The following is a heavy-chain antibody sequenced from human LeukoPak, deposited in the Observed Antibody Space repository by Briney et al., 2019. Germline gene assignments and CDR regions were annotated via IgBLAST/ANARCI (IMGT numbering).Heavy chain of an antibody. Sequence: PGGSLRLSCAAPGFTFSSYAIHWVRQAPGKGLEWVAVISYEGSKKYYADSVKGRFTISRDNSKNPLYLQMHSLSAEDTAVYYCARDRCSSSWCHNWFDPWGQGTLVTVSS. CDR2: ISYEGSKK. V-gene: IGHV3-30-3*01. J-gene: IGHJ5*02. D-gene: IGHD6-13*01. CDR1: GFTFSSYA. CDR3: ARDRCSSSWCHNWFDP.